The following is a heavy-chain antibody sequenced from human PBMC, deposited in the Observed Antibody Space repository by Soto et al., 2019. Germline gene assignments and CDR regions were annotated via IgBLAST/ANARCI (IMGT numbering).Heavy chain of an antibody. CDR2: ISWNSGSI. Sequence: EVQLVESGGGLVQPGRSLRLSCAASGFTFDDYAMHWVRQAPGKGLEWVSGISWNSGSIGYADSVKGRFTISRDNAKNSLYLQMNSLRAEDTALYYCAKGAMIVVVIAEFDYWGQGTLVTVSS. CDR3: AKGAMIVVVIAEFDY. D-gene: IGHD3-22*01. V-gene: IGHV3-9*01. CDR1: GFTFDDYA. J-gene: IGHJ4*02.